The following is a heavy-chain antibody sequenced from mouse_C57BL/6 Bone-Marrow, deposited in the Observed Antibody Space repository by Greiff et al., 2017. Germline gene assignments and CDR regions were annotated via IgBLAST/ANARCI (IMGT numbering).Heavy chain of an antibody. J-gene: IGHJ2*01. Sequence: VQLQQSGAELARPGASVKLSCKASGYTFTSYGISWVKQRTGQGLEWIGEIYPRSGNTYYNAKFKGKATLTADKSSSTAYMELRSLTSEDSAVYFCARRDIYYGYDAFDYWGQGTTLTVSS. CDR3: ARRDIYYGYDAFDY. V-gene: IGHV1-81*01. CDR2: IYPRSGNT. CDR1: GYTFTSYG. D-gene: IGHD2-2*01.